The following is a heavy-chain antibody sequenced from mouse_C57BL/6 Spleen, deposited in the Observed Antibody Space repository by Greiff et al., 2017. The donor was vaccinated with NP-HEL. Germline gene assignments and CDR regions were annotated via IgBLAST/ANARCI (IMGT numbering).Heavy chain of an antibody. V-gene: IGHV1-64*01. CDR2: IHPNSGST. CDR3: ARERGLDTTVVGGYFAMDY. Sequence: QVQLQQPGAELVKPGASVKLSCKASGYTFTSYWMHWVKQRPGQGLEWIGMIHPNSGSTNYNEKFKSKATLTVDKSSSTAYMQLSSLTSEDSAVYYCARERGLDTTVVGGYFAMDYWGQGTSVTVSS. J-gene: IGHJ4*01. CDR1: GYTFTSYW. D-gene: IGHD1-1*01.